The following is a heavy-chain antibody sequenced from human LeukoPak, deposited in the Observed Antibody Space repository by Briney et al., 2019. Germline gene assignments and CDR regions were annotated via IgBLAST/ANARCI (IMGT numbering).Heavy chain of an antibody. CDR3: ARDREYYYDSSGYFPYWYFDL. Sequence: SETLSLTCAVSGGSFSGYYWTWIRQPPGKGLEWIGEINHSGSANYNPSLKSRVTISLDTSKNQFSLKLSSVTAADTAVYYCARDREYYYDSSGYFPYWYFDLWGRGTLVTVSS. V-gene: IGHV4-34*01. J-gene: IGHJ2*01. D-gene: IGHD3-22*01. CDR2: INHSGSA. CDR1: GGSFSGYY.